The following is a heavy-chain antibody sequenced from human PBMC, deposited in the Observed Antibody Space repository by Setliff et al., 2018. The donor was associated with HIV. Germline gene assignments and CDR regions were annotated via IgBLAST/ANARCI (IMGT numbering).Heavy chain of an antibody. J-gene: IGHJ2*01. CDR3: AKDMEYDTSVYYHWYFDL. Sequence: GGSLRLSCAASGFTFTDYTMNWVRQAPGKGLEWVSSITSGSTYVNYADSVKGRFSISRDNSKNSLYLQMISLRAEDTALYYCAKDMEYDTSVYYHWYFDLWGRGALVTVSS. CDR2: ITSGSTYV. D-gene: IGHD3-22*01. V-gene: IGHV3-21*01. CDR1: GFTFTDYT.